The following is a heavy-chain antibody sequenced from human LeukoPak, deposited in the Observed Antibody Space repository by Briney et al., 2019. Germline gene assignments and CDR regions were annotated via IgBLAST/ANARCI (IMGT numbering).Heavy chain of an antibody. V-gene: IGHV1-69*06. CDR1: GGTFSSYA. D-gene: IGHD4-17*01. Sequence: SVKVSCKASGGTFSSYAISWVRQAPGQGLEWMGGIIPIFGTANYAQKFQGRVTITADKPTSTAYMELSSLRSEDTAVYYCARVATTVTTINWFDPWGQGTLVTVSS. CDR2: IIPIFGTA. J-gene: IGHJ5*02. CDR3: ARVATTVTTINWFDP.